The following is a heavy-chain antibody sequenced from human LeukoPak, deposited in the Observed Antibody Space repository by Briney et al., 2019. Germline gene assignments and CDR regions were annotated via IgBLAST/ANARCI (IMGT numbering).Heavy chain of an antibody. V-gene: IGHV4-34*01. CDR1: GGSFSGYY. CDR3: ARRNFWSGWIRS. D-gene: IGHD3-3*01. J-gene: IGHJ4*02. CDR2: INHSGST. Sequence: SETLSLTCAVYGGSFSGYYWSWIRQPPGKGLEWIGEINHSGSTNYNPSLKSRVTISVDTSKNQFSLKLSSVTAADTAVYYCARRNFWSGWIRSWGQGTLVTVSS.